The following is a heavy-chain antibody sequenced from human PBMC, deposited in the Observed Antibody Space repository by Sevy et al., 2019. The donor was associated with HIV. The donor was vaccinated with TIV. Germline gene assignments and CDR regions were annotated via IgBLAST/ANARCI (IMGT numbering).Heavy chain of an antibody. CDR2: ISASGGST. CDR3: ESSCSSTSCYTGFYYYDGMDV. J-gene: IGHJ6*02. D-gene: IGHD2-2*02. V-gene: IGHV3-23*01. CDR1: GFTFSSYA. Sequence: GGSLRLSCAASGFTFSSYAMSWVRQAPGKGLEWVSAISASGGSTYYSDSVKGRFTISRDNSKNTLYLQMNSLRVEDTAVYYCESSCSSTSCYTGFYYYDGMDVWGQGTTVTVSS.